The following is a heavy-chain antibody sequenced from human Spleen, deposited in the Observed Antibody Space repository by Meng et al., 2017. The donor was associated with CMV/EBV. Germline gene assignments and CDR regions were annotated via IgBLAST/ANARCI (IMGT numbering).Heavy chain of an antibody. CDR1: GGSFSGYY. V-gene: IGHV4-34*01. Sequence: SETLSLTCDVYGGSFSGYYWSWIRQPPGKGLEWIGEINHSGSTNYNPSLKSRVTISVDTSKNQFSLKLSSVTAADTAVYYCARAPADCSSTSCYSTPVDYWGQGTLVTVSS. D-gene: IGHD2-2*01. CDR2: INHSGST. J-gene: IGHJ4*02. CDR3: ARAPADCSSTSCYSTPVDY.